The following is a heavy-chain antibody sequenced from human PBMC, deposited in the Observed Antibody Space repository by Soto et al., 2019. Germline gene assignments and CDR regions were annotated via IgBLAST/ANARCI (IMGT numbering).Heavy chain of an antibody. Sequence: ASVKVSCKESGYTFSSYYMNWVRQATGQGLEWMGWMNPNSGNTGYAQKFQGRVTMTRNTSISTAYMELSSLRSEDTAVYYCARGGYYDSSGSRNYHYYGMDVWGQGTTVTVSS. CDR2: MNPNSGNT. CDR3: ARGGYYDSSGSRNYHYYGMDV. V-gene: IGHV1-8*02. J-gene: IGHJ6*02. D-gene: IGHD3-22*01. CDR1: GYTFSSYY.